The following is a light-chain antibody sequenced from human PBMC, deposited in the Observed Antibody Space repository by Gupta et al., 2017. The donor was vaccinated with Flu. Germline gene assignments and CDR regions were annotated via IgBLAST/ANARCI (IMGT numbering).Light chain of an antibody. V-gene: IGKV3-11*01. CDR2: DAS. Sequence: TLFLSPVETSILSCRVILSVSRYLGWYELKPVQAPRLLIFDASHRESVIMALFSGSGGGTDISLTITSQGPEDFAVYSCQQHMNWRPGFTFGQGTKLEIK. J-gene: IGKJ2*01. CDR1: LSVSRY. CDR3: QQHMNWRPGFT.